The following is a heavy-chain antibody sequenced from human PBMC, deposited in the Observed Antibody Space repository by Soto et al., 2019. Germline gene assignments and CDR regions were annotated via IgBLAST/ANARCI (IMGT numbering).Heavy chain of an antibody. D-gene: IGHD5-18*01. V-gene: IGHV5-10-1*01. CDR1: GYSFTSYW. CDR2: IDPSDSYT. CDR3: ARRVTDTAIVFYYGMDV. J-gene: IGHJ6*02. Sequence: GESLKISCKGSGYSFTSYWISWVRQMPGKGLGWMGRIDPSDSYTNYSPSFQGHVTISADKSISTAYLLCSSLKASDTAMYDYARRVTDTAIVFYYGMDVWGQGTTVTVSS.